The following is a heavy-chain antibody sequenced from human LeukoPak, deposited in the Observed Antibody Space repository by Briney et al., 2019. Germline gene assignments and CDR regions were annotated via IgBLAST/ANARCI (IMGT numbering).Heavy chain of an antibody. CDR1: GFTFTMYW. Sequence: PGGSLRLSCAASGFTFTMYWMHWVRQAPGKGLVWVSRINVDGTTTTYADSVKGRFTISRDNAKNTLYLEMNSLSTEDTAVYYCARASGYYDSSAYLDNWGQGTLVTVSS. V-gene: IGHV3-74*01. J-gene: IGHJ4*02. CDR3: ARASGYYDSSAYLDN. D-gene: IGHD3-22*01. CDR2: INVDGTTT.